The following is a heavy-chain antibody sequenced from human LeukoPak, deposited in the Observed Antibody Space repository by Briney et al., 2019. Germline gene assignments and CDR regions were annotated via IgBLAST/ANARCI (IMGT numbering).Heavy chain of an antibody. Sequence: GESLNIPCKGSGYSFTNYWIGWFGQMPGKGLDWMGIIYPVDSDTKYNPSFKGQVTVSVDSSVSTAYLQLSSLKASDSAMYYCAREYYDLWSGSYVGSLYYDHWGQGTVVIVSS. CDR1: GYSFTNYW. J-gene: IGHJ4*02. CDR3: AREYYDLWSGSYVGSLYYDH. V-gene: IGHV5-51*01. D-gene: IGHD3-3*01. CDR2: IYPVDSDT.